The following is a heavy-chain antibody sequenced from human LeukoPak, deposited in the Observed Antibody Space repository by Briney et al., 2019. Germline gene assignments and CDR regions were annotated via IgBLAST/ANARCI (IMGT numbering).Heavy chain of an antibody. CDR1: GGSISSSTYC. J-gene: IGHJ6*03. Sequence: SETLSLTCTVSGGSISSSTYCWGWIRQPPGKGLEWIGYIYYSGSTYYNPSLKSRVTISVDTSKNQFSLKLSSVTAADTAVYYCAREHSSSSPSPYYYYYMDVWGKGTTVTVSS. V-gene: IGHV4-30-4*08. D-gene: IGHD6-13*01. CDR3: AREHSSSSPSPYYYYYMDV. CDR2: IYYSGST.